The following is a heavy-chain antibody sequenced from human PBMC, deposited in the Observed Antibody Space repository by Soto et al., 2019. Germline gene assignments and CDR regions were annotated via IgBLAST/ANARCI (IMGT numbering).Heavy chain of an antibody. V-gene: IGHV1-69*12. CDR1: GGTFSSYA. CDR2: IIPIFGTA. D-gene: IGHD2-15*01. CDR3: ASRPCSGGGCYFTGPPPRFDY. J-gene: IGHJ4*02. Sequence: QVQLVQSGAEVKKPGSSVKVSCKASGGTFSSYAISWVRQAPGQGLEWMGGIIPIFGTANYAQKFQGRVTITADESTSTDYMELSSLRSEDTAVYYCASRPCSGGGCYFTGPPPRFDYWGQGTLVTVSS.